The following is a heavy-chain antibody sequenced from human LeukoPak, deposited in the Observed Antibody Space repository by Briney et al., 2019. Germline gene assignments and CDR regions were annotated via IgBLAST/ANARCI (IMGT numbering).Heavy chain of an antibody. V-gene: IGHV4-61*03. J-gene: IGHJ4*02. CDR1: GDSVSNGNYY. CDR2: IYYTGKT. CDR3: ARSQNYYGSGDY. Sequence: SETLSLTCTVSGDSVSNGNYYWSRLRQPPGKALEWIGYIYYTGKTYYNPSLEGRVTILVDTSRNHSSVKLSSVTAADTAVYYCARSQNYYGSGDYWSQGTLVTVSS. D-gene: IGHD3-10*01.